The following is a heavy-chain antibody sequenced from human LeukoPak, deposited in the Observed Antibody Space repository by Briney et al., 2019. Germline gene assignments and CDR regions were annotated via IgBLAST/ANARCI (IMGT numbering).Heavy chain of an antibody. CDR1: GFTFSNAW. D-gene: IGHD3-10*01. V-gene: IGHV3-15*01. Sequence: GGSLRLSCAASGFTFSNAWMSWVRQAPGKGLEWVGRIKSKTDGGTTDYAAPVKGRFTISRDDSKNTLYLQINSLKTEDTAVYYCTTALNRGEAIDYWGQGTLVTVSS. CDR3: TTALNRGEAIDY. CDR2: IKSKTDGGTT. J-gene: IGHJ4*02.